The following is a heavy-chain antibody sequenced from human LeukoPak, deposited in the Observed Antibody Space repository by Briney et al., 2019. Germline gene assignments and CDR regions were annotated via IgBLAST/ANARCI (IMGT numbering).Heavy chain of an antibody. J-gene: IGHJ4*02. V-gene: IGHV3-23*01. CDR1: GFTFSSYA. CDR3: AKDREGLSSGYDLESFDY. Sequence: PGGSLRLSCAASGFTFSSYAMNWVRQAPGKGLEWVSAISGSGDTTYYADSVKGRFTISRDNSKNTLFLQMNSLRAEDTAVYYCAKDREGLSSGYDLESFDYWGQGTLVTVSS. CDR2: ISGSGDTT. D-gene: IGHD5-12*01.